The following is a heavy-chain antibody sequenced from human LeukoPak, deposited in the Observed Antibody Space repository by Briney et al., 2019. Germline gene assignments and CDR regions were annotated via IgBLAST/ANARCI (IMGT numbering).Heavy chain of an antibody. D-gene: IGHD3-10*01. Sequence: SETLSLTCAVYGGSFSGYYWSWIRQPPGKGLEWIREINHSGSTNYNPSLKSRVTISVDTSKNQFSLKLSSVTAADTAVYYCARGGIRLWFGEQKAENWFDPWGQGTLVTVSS. CDR2: INHSGST. CDR3: ARGGIRLWFGEQKAENWFDP. J-gene: IGHJ5*02. CDR1: GGSFSGYY. V-gene: IGHV4-34*01.